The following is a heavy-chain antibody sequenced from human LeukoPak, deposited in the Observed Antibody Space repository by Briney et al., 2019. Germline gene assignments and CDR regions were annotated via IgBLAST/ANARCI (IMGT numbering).Heavy chain of an antibody. J-gene: IGHJ6*03. CDR1: GYTFTGYY. V-gene: IGHV1-2*02. CDR3: ARDRGGRYFDWLSGYMDV. CDR2: ISPNSGGT. Sequence: ASVKVSCKASGYTFTGYYMHWVRQAPGQGLEWMGWISPNSGGTNYAQKFQGRVTMTRDTSISTAYMELSRLRSDDTAVYYCARDRGGRYFDWLSGYMDVWGKGTTVTISS. D-gene: IGHD3-9*01.